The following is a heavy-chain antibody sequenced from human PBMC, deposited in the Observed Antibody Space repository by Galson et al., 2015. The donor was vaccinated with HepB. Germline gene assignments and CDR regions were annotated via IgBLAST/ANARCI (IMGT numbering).Heavy chain of an antibody. V-gene: IGHV4-39*01. CDR3: ARHFRAYDAFDI. CDR1: GGSISSSSYY. Sequence: ETLSLTCTVSGGSISSSSYYWGWIRQPPGKGLEWIGSIYYSGSTYYNPSLKSRVTISVDTSKNQFSLKLSSVTAADTAVYYCARHFRAYDAFDIWGQGTMVTVSS. CDR2: IYYSGST. J-gene: IGHJ3*02.